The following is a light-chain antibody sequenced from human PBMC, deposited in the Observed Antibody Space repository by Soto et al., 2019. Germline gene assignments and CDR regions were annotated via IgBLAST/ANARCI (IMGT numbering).Light chain of an antibody. CDR3: CSYAGNTYV. CDR2: EGS. Sequence: QSALTQPASVSGSPGQSITISCTGTTRNVGSYNLVSWYQQHPGKAPELMIYEGSKRPSGVSTRFSGSKSGNTASLTISGLQAEDEADYYCCSYAGNTYVFGTGTKLTVL. J-gene: IGLJ1*01. V-gene: IGLV2-23*01. CDR1: TRNVGSYNL.